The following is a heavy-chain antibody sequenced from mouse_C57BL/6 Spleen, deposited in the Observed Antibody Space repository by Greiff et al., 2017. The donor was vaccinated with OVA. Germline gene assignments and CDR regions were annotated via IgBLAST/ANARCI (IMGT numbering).Heavy chain of an antibody. CDR1: GFNIKNTY. CDR3: ARSHYSSHFDY. CDR2: IDPANGNN. V-gene: IGHV14-3*01. D-gene: IGHD2-5*01. J-gene: IGHJ2*01. Sequence: EVQLQQSVAELVRPGASVKLSCTASGFNIKNTYMHWVKQRPEQGLEWIGRIDPANGNNKYAPKFQGKATITAATSSHTAYLQLSSLTSEDTASYYCARSHYSSHFDYWGQGTTLTVAS.